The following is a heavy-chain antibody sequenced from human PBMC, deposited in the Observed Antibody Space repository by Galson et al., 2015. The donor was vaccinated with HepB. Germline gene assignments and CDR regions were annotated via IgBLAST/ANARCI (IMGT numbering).Heavy chain of an antibody. D-gene: IGHD6-13*01. CDR2: ISSSSNNI. CDR1: GFTFSSYS. Sequence: SLRLSCAASGFTFSSYSMNWLRQAPGKGLEWVSYISSSSNNIYYADSVKGRFTVSRENAKNSLSLQMNSLRAEDTAVYYCARSHTTWYEVADYWGQGTLVTVSS. V-gene: IGHV3-48*04. J-gene: IGHJ4*02. CDR3: ARSHTTWYEVADY.